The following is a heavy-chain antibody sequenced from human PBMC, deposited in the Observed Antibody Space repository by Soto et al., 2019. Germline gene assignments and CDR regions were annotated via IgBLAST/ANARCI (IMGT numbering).Heavy chain of an antibody. Sequence: SVKVSCKASGGTFSSYAISWVRQAPGQGLEWMGGIIPIFGTANYAQKFQGRVTITADESTSTAYMELSSLRSEDTAVYYCARELAGGFGDTNWFDPWGQGTLVTVSS. J-gene: IGHJ5*02. CDR2: IIPIFGTA. D-gene: IGHD3-10*01. CDR1: GGTFSSYA. V-gene: IGHV1-69*13. CDR3: ARELAGGFGDTNWFDP.